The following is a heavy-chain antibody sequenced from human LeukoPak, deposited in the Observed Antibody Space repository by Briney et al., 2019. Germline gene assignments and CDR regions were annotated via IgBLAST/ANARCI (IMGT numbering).Heavy chain of an antibody. CDR1: GFTFSSYW. V-gene: IGHV3-7*01. CDR3: ARDLAVADTPLGY. Sequence: GGSLRLSCAASGFTFSSYWMSWVRQAPGKGLEWVANIKEDGSEKYYVDSVKGRFTISRDSAKNSLYLQMISLRAEDTAVYYCARDLAVADTPLGYWGQGTLVTVSS. D-gene: IGHD6-19*01. CDR2: IKEDGSEK. J-gene: IGHJ4*02.